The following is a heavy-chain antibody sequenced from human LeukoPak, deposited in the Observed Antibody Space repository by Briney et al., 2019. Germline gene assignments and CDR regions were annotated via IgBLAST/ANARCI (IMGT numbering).Heavy chain of an antibody. J-gene: IGHJ4*02. Sequence: GGSLRLSCAASGFTFSDYYMSWLRQAPGKGLEWVSYISSSGSTIYYADSVKGRFTISRDNAKNSLYLQMNSLRAEDTAVYYCARDRAYATTTFDYWGQGTLVTVSS. V-gene: IGHV3-11*01. D-gene: IGHD2-2*01. CDR1: GFTFSDYY. CDR2: ISSSGSTI. CDR3: ARDRAYATTTFDY.